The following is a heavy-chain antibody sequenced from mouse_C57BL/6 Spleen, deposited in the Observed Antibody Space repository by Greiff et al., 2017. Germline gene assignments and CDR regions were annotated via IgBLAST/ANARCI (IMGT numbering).Heavy chain of an antibody. Sequence: EVKLVESGGGLVQPGGSLSLSCAASGFTFTDYYMSWVRQPPGKALEWLGFIRNKANGYTTEYSASVKGRFTISRDNSQSILYLQMNALRAEDSATYYCARYLPITTVVGGYFDVWGTGTTVSVSS. CDR3: ARYLPITTVVGGYFDV. D-gene: IGHD1-1*01. J-gene: IGHJ1*03. CDR1: GFTFTDYY. CDR2: IRNKANGYTT. V-gene: IGHV7-3*01.